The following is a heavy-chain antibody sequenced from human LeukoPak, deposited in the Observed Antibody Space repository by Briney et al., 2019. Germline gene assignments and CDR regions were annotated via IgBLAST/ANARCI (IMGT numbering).Heavy chain of an antibody. CDR3: AGSMVRGVGGPYYFDY. CDR2: VNLQGST. Sequence: PSETLSLTCGVSGGSITNTNYWTWVRQPPRKGLEWSGEVNLQGSTNYNPSLMGRVAISVDTSENHISLQLTSVTAADTAVYYCAGSMVRGVGGPYYFDYWGQGTLVTVSS. V-gene: IGHV4-4*02. D-gene: IGHD3-10*01. CDR1: GGSITNTNY. J-gene: IGHJ4*02.